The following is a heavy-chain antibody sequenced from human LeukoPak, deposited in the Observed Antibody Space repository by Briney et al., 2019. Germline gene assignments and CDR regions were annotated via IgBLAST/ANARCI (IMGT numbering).Heavy chain of an antibody. D-gene: IGHD3-22*01. CDR2: INHSGST. CDR3: ASGNYYDSSGYYL. Sequence: SETLSPTCAVSGGSISSGGYSWSWIRQPPGKGLEWIGEINHSGSTNYNPSLKSRVTISVDTSKNQFSLKLSSVTAADTAVYYCASGNYYDSSGYYLWGQGTLVTVSS. CDR1: GGSISSGGYS. J-gene: IGHJ4*02. V-gene: IGHV4-34*01.